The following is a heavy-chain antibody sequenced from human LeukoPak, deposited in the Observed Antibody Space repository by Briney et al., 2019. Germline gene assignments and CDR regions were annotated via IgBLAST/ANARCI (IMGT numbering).Heavy chain of an antibody. CDR2: ISRSSTTI. D-gene: IGHD1-26*01. J-gene: IGHJ4*02. CDR3: ARNPYGGSRSDY. Sequence: TGGSLRLSCAAPGFAFSSYAMNWVRQAPGKGLEWVSYISRSSTTIYYADSVKGRFTISRDNAKNSLYLQMNSLRDEDTAVYYCARNPYGGSRSDYWGQGTLVTVSS. CDR1: GFAFSSYA. V-gene: IGHV3-48*02.